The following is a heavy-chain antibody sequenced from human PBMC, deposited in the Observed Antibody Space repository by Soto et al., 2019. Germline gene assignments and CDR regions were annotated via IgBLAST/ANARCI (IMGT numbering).Heavy chain of an antibody. CDR3: ARGAVMPDS. CDR2: ISASGGST. V-gene: IGHV3-23*01. CDR1: GFTFDSFA. Sequence: GALRLSCAASGFTFDSFAMTWVRQAPGKGLEWVSAISASGGSTFYADSVKGRFTISRDSSKNTLYLQMNSLRAEDTAVYYCARGAVMPDSWCQGTLLTAPQ. D-gene: IGHD3-16*01. J-gene: IGHJ4*02.